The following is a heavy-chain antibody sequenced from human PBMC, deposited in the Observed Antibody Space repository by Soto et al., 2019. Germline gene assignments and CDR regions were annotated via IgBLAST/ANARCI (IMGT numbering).Heavy chain of an antibody. Sequence: PGGSLRLSCAASGFTFSSYWMHWVRQAPGKGLEWVSAISGSDGSTYYADSVKGRFTISRDNSKNTLYLQMNSLRAEDTAVYYCAKFRDWNYSNWFDPWGQGTLVTVSS. CDR1: GFTFSSYW. CDR2: ISGSDGST. J-gene: IGHJ5*02. CDR3: AKFRDWNYSNWFDP. D-gene: IGHD1-7*01. V-gene: IGHV3-23*01.